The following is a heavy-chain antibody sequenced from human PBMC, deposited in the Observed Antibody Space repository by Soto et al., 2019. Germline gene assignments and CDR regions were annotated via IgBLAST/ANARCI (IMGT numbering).Heavy chain of an antibody. Sequence: SETMSLTCTVSGGYISSSSYYWGWIRQPPGKGLEWIGNVYYGGSTYYNPSLKSRVTISVETSKSQFSLKLSSVTAADTAVYYCAGGDYYHSSGYYFYYYTMDVWGQGTTVTVSS. J-gene: IGHJ6*02. CDR2: VYYGGST. D-gene: IGHD3-22*01. CDR1: GGYISSSSYY. CDR3: AGGDYYHSSGYYFYYYTMDV. V-gene: IGHV4-39*01.